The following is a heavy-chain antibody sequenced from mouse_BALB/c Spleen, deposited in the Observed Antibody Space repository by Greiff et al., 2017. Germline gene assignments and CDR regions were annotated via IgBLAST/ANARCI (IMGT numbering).Heavy chain of an antibody. CDR3: ARSGYGYDFFAY. Sequence: VQLQESGAELVRPGASVKLSCKASGYTFTSYWMQWVKQRPGQGLEWIGAIYPGDGDTRYTQKFKGKATLTADKSSSTAYMQLSSLASEDSAVYYCARSGYGYDFFAYWGQGTLVTVSA. D-gene: IGHD2-2*01. CDR1: GYTFTSYW. J-gene: IGHJ3*01. V-gene: IGHV1-87*01. CDR2: IYPGDGDT.